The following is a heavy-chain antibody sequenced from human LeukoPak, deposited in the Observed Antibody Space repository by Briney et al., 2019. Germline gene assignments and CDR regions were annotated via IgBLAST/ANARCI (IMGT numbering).Heavy chain of an antibody. D-gene: IGHD6-19*01. V-gene: IGHV3-23*01. J-gene: IGHJ4*02. CDR2: IFGSGGSS. CDR1: GFTFSDYA. CDR3: AKTTTGYSSGRYPGWPVDY. Sequence: GGSLRLSCVASGFTFSDYAMNWVRQAPGKGLEWVSGIFGSGGSSHYADSVKGRFTISRDNSKNTVYLQMNSLRPEDTAVYYCAKTTTGYSSGRYPGWPVDYWGQGTLVTVSS.